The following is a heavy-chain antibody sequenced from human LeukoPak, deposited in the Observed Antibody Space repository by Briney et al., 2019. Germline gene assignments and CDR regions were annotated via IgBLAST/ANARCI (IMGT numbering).Heavy chain of an antibody. Sequence: GTSLRLSCATSGFTFTCCGMHWVRQASGKGLEWVAAISSSDGNSKYYADSVKGRFTISRDNSKNTVYLQMNSLRADDTAVYYCAKKAGYVMDVWGQGTTVTVSS. D-gene: IGHD6-19*01. CDR2: ISSSDGNSK. CDR1: GFTFTCCG. CDR3: AKKAGYVMDV. V-gene: IGHV3-30*18. J-gene: IGHJ6*02.